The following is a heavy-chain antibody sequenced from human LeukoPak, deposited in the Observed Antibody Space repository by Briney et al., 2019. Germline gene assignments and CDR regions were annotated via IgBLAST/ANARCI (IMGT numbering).Heavy chain of an antibody. Sequence: PGGSLRFSAVSSVSIFSVHGMHGVRQAPGKGLGWLAVSSYNESHYYDRDSVEGRSTISKEHSRSTVPLQMNNVRPEDRALYSCVKGAGWGTAMAGGGYFHGWGLGTLVIVSS. CDR1: VSIFSVHG. CDR3: VKGAGWGTAMAGGGYFHG. D-gene: IGHD5-12*01. J-gene: IGHJ4*02. CDR2: SSYNESHY. V-gene: IGHV3-30*18.